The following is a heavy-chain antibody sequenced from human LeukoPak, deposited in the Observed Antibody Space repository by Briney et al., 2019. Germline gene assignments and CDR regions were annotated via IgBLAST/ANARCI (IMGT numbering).Heavy chain of an antibody. D-gene: IGHD2-21*02. CDR3: ARQPLVRDCGGDCEFDY. CDR1: GYSFTSYW. CDR2: IYPGDSNT. J-gene: IGHJ4*02. Sequence: GESLKISCKGSGYSFTSYWIGWVRQMPGKGLEWMGIIYPGDSNTRYSPSFQGQVTISVDKSISTAYLQWSSLKASDTAMYYCARQPLVRDCGGDCEFDYWGQGTLVSVSS. V-gene: IGHV5-51*01.